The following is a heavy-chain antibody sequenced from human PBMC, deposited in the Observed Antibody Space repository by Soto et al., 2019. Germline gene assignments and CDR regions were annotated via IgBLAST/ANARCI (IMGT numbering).Heavy chain of an antibody. J-gene: IGHJ5*02. CDR2: ISGSGGST. CDR3: AKDTTSDFGDYAPSRYNWFDP. Sequence: WGSLRLSCAASGFTFISYAMSCVRHSPLEWLEWVSTISGSGGSTYYADSVKGRFTISRDNSKNTLYLQMDSLGAEDTAVYYCAKDTTSDFGDYAPSRYNWFDPWGQGTLVTVSS. D-gene: IGHD4-17*01. CDR1: GFTFISYA. V-gene: IGHV3-23*01.